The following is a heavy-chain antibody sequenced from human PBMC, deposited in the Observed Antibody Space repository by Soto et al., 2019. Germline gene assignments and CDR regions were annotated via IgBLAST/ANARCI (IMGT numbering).Heavy chain of an antibody. CDR2: INAGNGNT. CDR3: ARDTDYGDNTRPDQNCFDP. J-gene: IGHJ5*02. V-gene: IGHV1-3*01. D-gene: IGHD4-17*01. CDR1: GYTFTSCA. Sequence: ASVKVSCKASGYTFTSCAMHWVRQAPGQRLEWMGWINAGNGNTKYSQKFQGRVTITRDTSANTAYMELSSLRSEDTAVYYCARDTDYGDNTRPDQNCFDPWGQGTLVTVSS.